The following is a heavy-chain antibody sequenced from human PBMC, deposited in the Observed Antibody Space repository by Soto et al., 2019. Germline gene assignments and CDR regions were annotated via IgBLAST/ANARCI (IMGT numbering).Heavy chain of an antibody. CDR3: VKDGGGVRYNYNIRGNS. Sequence: QVQLVESGGGVVHPGRSLRLSCVASGIDLENYGIHWVRQAPGEGLEWVAVISSDGTTKSYIDSVRGRFTISRDNSRSTGFLQMNSLRREDTAMYYCVKDGGGVRYNYNIRGNSWGQGTQVTVSP. J-gene: IGHJ4*02. CDR2: ISSDGTTK. D-gene: IGHD5-18*01. CDR1: GIDLENYG. V-gene: IGHV3-30*18.